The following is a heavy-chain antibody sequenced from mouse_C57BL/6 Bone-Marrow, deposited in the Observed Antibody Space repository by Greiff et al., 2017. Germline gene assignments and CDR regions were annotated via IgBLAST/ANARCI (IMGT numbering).Heavy chain of an antibody. CDR2: IYPRDGST. Sequence: VQRVESGPELVKPGASVKLSCKASGYTFTSYDINWVKQRPGQGLEWIGWIYPRDGSTKYNEKFKGKATLTVDTSSSTAYMELHRLTSEYSADYFGAKSYYSNFFDYWGQGTTLTVSS. CDR3: AKSYYSNFFDY. V-gene: IGHV1-85*01. CDR1: GYTFTSYD. J-gene: IGHJ2*01. D-gene: IGHD2-5*01.